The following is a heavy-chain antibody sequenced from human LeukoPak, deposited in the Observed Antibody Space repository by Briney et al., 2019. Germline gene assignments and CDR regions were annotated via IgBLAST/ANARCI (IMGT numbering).Heavy chain of an antibody. J-gene: IGHJ4*02. CDR3: AKPVAGTGYFDY. CDR2: ISGRGGTT. V-gene: IGHV3-23*01. CDR1: GFTFSSYA. Sequence: GGSLRLSCAVSGFTFSSYAMSWVRQAPGKGLGWVSTISGRGGTTYYADSVKGRFTISRDNSKNTLYLQMNSLRAEDTAVYYCAKPVAGTGYFDYWGQGTLVTVSS. D-gene: IGHD6-19*01.